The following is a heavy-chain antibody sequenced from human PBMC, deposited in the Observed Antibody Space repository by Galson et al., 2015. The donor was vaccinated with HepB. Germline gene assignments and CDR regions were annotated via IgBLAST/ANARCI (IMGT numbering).Heavy chain of an antibody. J-gene: IGHJ4*02. CDR3: ALGDVVSGYVH. Sequence: SLRLSCAASGFTFSNFAMSWVRQAPGKGLEWVSTISENGGGTYYADSVKGHLTVSRDNSRKTLYLQVDSLRAEDTAVYWCALGDVVSGYVHWGQGTLVIVSS. D-gene: IGHD3-3*01. V-gene: IGHV3-23*01. CDR1: GFTFSNFA. CDR2: ISENGGGT.